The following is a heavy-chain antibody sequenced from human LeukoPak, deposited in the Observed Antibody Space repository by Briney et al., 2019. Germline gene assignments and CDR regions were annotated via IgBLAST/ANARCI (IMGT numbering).Heavy chain of an antibody. CDR3: ARGTTYYYYMDV. D-gene: IGHD1-14*01. J-gene: IGHJ6*03. CDR2: IYYSGST. Sequence: SETLSLTCTVSGGSISSYYWSWIRQPPGKGLEWIGYIYYSGSTNYNPSLKSRVTISVDTSKNQFSLKLSSVTAADTAVYYCARGTTYYYYMDVWGKGTTVTVSS. CDR1: GGSISSYY. V-gene: IGHV4-59*08.